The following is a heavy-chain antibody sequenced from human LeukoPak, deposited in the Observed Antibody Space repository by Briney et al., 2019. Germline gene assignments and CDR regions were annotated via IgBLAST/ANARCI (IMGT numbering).Heavy chain of an antibody. J-gene: IGHJ6*02. CDR3: VRDSRYCPDV. CDR2: LNSDGSSA. D-gene: IGHD2-8*02. CDR1: GFTFSSYW. V-gene: IGHV3-74*01. Sequence: GGSLRLSCAASGFTFSSYWMHWVRQAPGKGLVWVSRLNSDGSSASYADSVKGRFTISGDNTKNILYLQMNSLRAEDTAVYYCVRDSRYCPDVWGQGTTVTVPS.